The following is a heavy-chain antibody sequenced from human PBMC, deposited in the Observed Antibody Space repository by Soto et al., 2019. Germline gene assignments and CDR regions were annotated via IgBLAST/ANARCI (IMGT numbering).Heavy chain of an antibody. D-gene: IGHD3-10*01. CDR3: ARVKYYNSWQHYYGMDV. Sequence: EVQLVESGGGLVQPGGSLRLSCAVSGFSVSSDYMTWVRQAPGKGLEWVSVIYSGGSTYYADSVTGRFTISRDNSKNSLYIQMNSLRAEETAVYYCARVKYYNSWQHYYGMDVWGQGTTVTVSS. CDR2: IYSGGST. J-gene: IGHJ6*02. V-gene: IGHV3-66*01. CDR1: GFSVSSDY.